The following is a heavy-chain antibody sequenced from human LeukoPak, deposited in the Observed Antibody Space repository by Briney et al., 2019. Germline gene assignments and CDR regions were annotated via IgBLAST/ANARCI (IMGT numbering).Heavy chain of an antibody. CDR3: ARALSRDGYSPFDY. J-gene: IGHJ4*02. D-gene: IGHD5-24*01. V-gene: IGHV4-59*01. Sequence: SETLSLTCTVSGGSISSYYWSWIRQPPGKGLEWIGYIYYSGSTNYNPSLKSRVTISVDTSKNQFSLKLSSVTAADTAVYYCARALSRDGYSPFDYWGQGTLVTVSS. CDR2: IYYSGST. CDR1: GGSISSYY.